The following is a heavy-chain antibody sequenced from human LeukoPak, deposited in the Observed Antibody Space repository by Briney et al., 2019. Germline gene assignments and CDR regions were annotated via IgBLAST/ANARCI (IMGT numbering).Heavy chain of an antibody. CDR2: IIHILGTT. D-gene: IGHD5-18*01. V-gene: IGHV1-69*13. Sequence: ASVKVSCKASGGTFNNYAISWVRQAPGQGLEWMGGIIHILGTTNYAQKFQDRVTVTADESTRTAWMELSSLTSEDTAVYYCAISSSGYTYGYVSGWFDPWGQGTLVTVSS. J-gene: IGHJ5*02. CDR1: GGTFNNYA. CDR3: AISSSGYTYGYVSGWFDP.